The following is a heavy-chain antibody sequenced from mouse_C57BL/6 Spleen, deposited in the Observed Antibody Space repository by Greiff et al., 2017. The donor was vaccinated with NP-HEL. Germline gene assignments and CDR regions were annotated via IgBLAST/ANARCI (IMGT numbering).Heavy chain of an antibody. V-gene: IGHV1-39*01. CDR2: INPNCGTT. Sequence: VQLQQSGPELAKPGASVKISCKASGYSFTDYHMNWVKQSNGKSLEWIGVINPNCGTTSYNQKFKGKATLTVDQSSSTAYMQLNSLTSEDSAVYYWARTGGTAQAPEFAYWGQGTPVTVSA. J-gene: IGHJ3*01. D-gene: IGHD3-2*02. CDR1: GYSFTDYH. CDR3: ARTGGTAQAPEFAY.